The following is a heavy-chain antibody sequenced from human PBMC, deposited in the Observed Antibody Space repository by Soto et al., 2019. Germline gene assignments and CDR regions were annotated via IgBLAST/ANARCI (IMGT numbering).Heavy chain of an antibody. J-gene: IGHJ4*02. CDR3: ARHYNTGAFFDY. CDR2: VSYSGSP. Sequence: QLQLQESGPGLVKSSETLSLTCSVSGASVGSSHYWGWIRQPPGKGLEWIGSVSYSGSPYYSPSFKSRITISVDTSNNQFSLRVRSVTATDTAVYFCARHYNTGAFFDYWGQGKLVTVSS. CDR1: GASVGSSHY. V-gene: IGHV4-39*01. D-gene: IGHD1-20*01.